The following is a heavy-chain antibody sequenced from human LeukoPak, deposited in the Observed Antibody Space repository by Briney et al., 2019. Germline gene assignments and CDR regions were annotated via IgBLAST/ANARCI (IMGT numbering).Heavy chain of an antibody. J-gene: IGHJ4*02. D-gene: IGHD6-13*01. CDR3: ARAVRSSWYYLDY. CDR1: GGPISSGGYS. CDR2: IYHSGST. Sequence: SETLSLTCAVSGGPISSGGYSWSWIRQPPGKGLEWIGYIYHSGSTYYNPSLKSRVTISVDRSKNQFSLKLSSVTAADTAVYYCARAVRSSWYYLDYWGQGTLVTVSS. V-gene: IGHV4-30-2*01.